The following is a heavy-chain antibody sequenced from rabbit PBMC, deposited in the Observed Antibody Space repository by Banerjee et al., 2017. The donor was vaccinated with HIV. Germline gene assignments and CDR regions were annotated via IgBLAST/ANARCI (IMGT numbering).Heavy chain of an antibody. CDR1: GFDFSSNA. CDR3: ARVGYTYGDGGDGYSKWGL. Sequence: QEQLVESGGGLVQPEGSLTLTCKASGFDFSSNAMCWVRQAPGKGPEWIACIYNSDGSTYYASWVNGRFTISRSTSLNTVTLQMTSLTAADTATYFCARVGYTYGDGGDGYSKWGLWGPGTLVTVS. V-gene: IGHV1S47*01. J-gene: IGHJ4*01. CDR2: IYNSDGST. D-gene: IGHD6-1*01.